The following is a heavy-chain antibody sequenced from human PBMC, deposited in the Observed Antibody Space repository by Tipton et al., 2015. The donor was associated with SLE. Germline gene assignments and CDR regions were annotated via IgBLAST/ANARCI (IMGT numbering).Heavy chain of an antibody. Sequence: SLRLSCAASGFTFSSYGMHWVRQAPGKGLEWVAVISYDGSNKYYADSVKGRFTISRDNAKNSLYLQMNSLRAEDRAVYYCARWRAGDGMDVWGQGTTVTVSS. CDR1: GFTFSSYG. CDR3: ARWRAGDGMDV. CDR2: ISYDGSNK. D-gene: IGHD6-19*01. J-gene: IGHJ6*02. V-gene: IGHV3-30*03.